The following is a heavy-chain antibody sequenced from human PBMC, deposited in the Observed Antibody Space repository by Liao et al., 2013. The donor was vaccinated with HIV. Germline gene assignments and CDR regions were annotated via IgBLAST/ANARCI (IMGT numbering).Heavy chain of an antibody. D-gene: IGHD2-2*01. CDR1: GASISSYY. CDR2: VYTSGSP. CDR3: ARDYREYCSSTSCYGRAYFQQ. J-gene: IGHJ1*01. V-gene: IGHV4-4*07. Sequence: QVQLQESGPGLVKPSETLSLTCTVSGASISSYYWSWIRQPAGKGLEWIGRVYTSGSPTYNPSLKTRVTMSVDTSKNQFSLKLSSVTAADTAVYYCARDYREYCSSTSCYGRAYFQQWGQGTLVTVSS.